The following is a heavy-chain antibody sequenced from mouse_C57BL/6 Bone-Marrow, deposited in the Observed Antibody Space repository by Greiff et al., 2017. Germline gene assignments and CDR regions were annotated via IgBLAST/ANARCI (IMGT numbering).Heavy chain of an antibody. Sequence: VKLQESGAELARPGASVKLSCKASGYTFTSYGISWVKQRTGQGLEWIGEIYPRSGNTYYNEKFKGKATLTADKSSSTAYMELRSLTSEDSAVYFCARQYYGGHDDWGQGTTLTVSS. V-gene: IGHV1-81*01. CDR1: GYTFTSYG. J-gene: IGHJ2*01. CDR2: IYPRSGNT. D-gene: IGHD1-1*01. CDR3: ARQYYGGHDD.